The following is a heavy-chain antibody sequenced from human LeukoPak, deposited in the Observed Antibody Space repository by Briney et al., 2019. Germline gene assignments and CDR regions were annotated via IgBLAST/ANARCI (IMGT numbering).Heavy chain of an antibody. CDR3: ARGRYSSSSENFDY. CDR2: ISSSSSYI. CDR1: GFTFSSYS. V-gene: IGHV3-21*01. J-gene: IGHJ4*02. D-gene: IGHD6-6*01. Sequence: GGSLRLSCAASGFTFSSYSMNWVRQAPGKGLEWVSSISSSSSYIYYADSVKSRFTISRDNAKNSLYLQMNSLRAEDTAVYYCARGRYSSSSENFDYWGQGTLVTVSS.